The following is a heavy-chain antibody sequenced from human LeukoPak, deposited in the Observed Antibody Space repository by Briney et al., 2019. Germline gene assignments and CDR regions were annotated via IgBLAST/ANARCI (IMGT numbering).Heavy chain of an antibody. J-gene: IGHJ4*02. CDR3: VRDVGAVRGEVYFDY. Sequence: PGGSLRLSCAASGFTFSSYNMNWVRQAPGGKGLEWVSSISSSSSYIYYADSVKGRFTISRDNTKNLLYLEMNSLRAEDTAMYFCVRDVGAVRGEVYFDYWGQGTLVTVSS. D-gene: IGHD3-10*01. V-gene: IGHV3-21*06. CDR2: ISSSSSYI. CDR1: GFTFSSYN.